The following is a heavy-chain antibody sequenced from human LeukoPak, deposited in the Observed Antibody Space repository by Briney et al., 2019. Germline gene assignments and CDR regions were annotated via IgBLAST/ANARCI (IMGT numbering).Heavy chain of an antibody. V-gene: IGHV4-59*11. CDR3: ARDRAKYCSSTSCQNWFDP. CDR2: IYYSGST. D-gene: IGHD2-2*01. CDR1: GGSISSHY. J-gene: IGHJ5*02. Sequence: PSETLSLTCSVSGGSISSHYWSWIRQPPGKGLEWIGYIYYSGSTNYNPSLKSRVTISVDTSKNQFSLKLSSVTAADTAVYYCARDRAKYCSSTSCQNWFDPWGQGTLVTVSP.